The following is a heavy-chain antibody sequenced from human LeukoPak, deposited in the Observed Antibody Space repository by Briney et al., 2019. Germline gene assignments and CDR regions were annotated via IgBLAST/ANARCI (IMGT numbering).Heavy chain of an antibody. V-gene: IGHV1-46*01. Sequence: ASVKVSCKASGYTFTSYYMHWVRQAPGEGLEWMGIINPTGGSTSYAQKFQGRVTMTRDTSTSTVYMELSSLRSEDTAVYYCARDNSVGDNAWWFDPWGQGTLVTVSS. CDR2: INPTGGST. CDR1: GYTFTSYY. D-gene: IGHD1-26*01. J-gene: IGHJ5*02. CDR3: ARDNSVGDNAWWFDP.